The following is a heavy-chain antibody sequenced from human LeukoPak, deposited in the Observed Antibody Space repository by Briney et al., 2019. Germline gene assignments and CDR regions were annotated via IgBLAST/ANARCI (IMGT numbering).Heavy chain of an antibody. J-gene: IGHJ4*02. CDR2: IYPGNTDT. Sequence: GESLKISCKGSGYIFTNYWMGWVRPIPGKGLEWMGIIYPGNTDTRYTPTFQVQITISTDKSISTAYLHWSSLEASDTAMYFSAPRLDSNTWYYFDDWGQGTLVTVSS. D-gene: IGHD6-13*01. V-gene: IGHV5-51*01. CDR3: APRLDSNTWYYFDD. CDR1: GYIFTNYW.